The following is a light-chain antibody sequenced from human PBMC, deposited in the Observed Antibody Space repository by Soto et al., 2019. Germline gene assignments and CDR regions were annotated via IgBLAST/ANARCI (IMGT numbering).Light chain of an antibody. CDR2: GAS. CDR1: QSVSSN. Sequence: EIVMTQSPATRSVSPVESATLSFRASQSVSSNLAWYQQKPGQAPRLLIYGASTRATGIPATFSGSGSGTEFTLTISSLQSEDFAVYYCQQYNNWPRTFGQGTKVDIK. J-gene: IGKJ1*01. V-gene: IGKV3-15*01. CDR3: QQYNNWPRT.